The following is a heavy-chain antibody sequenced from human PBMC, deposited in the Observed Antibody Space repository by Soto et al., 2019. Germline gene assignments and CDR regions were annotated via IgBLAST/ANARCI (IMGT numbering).Heavy chain of an antibody. CDR3: AREEFAAGRGQFGC. CDR1: GFTFSTSA. J-gene: IGHJ4*02. CDR2: ISYGGNNK. V-gene: IGHV3-30-3*01. D-gene: IGHD6-13*01. Sequence: QVQVVESGGGVVQPGGSLRLSCAASGFTFSTSAMHWFRQAPGKGLEWMAMISYGGNNKYYADSVKGRFTISRDISESTLYLQMNSLRTEDTAVYYCAREEFAAGRGQFGCWGQGTLVSVSS.